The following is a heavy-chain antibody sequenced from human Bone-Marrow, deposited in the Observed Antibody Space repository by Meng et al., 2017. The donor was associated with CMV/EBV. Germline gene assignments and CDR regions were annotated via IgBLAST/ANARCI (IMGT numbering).Heavy chain of an antibody. V-gene: IGHV4-34*01. CDR2: INHSGST. CDR3: ARTGYYGSGSYYSRFDY. J-gene: IGHJ4*02. Sequence: SETLSLTCAVYGGSFSGYYWSWIRQPPGKGLEWIGEINHSGSTNYNPSLKSRVTISVDTSKNQFSLKLSSVTAADTAVYYCARTGYYGSGSYYSRFDYWGQGTLVTVSS. D-gene: IGHD3-10*01. CDR1: GGSFSGYY.